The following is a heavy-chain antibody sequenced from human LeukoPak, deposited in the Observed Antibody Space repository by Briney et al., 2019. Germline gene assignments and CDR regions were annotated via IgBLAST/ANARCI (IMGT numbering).Heavy chain of an antibody. Sequence: PGGSLRLSCAASGFTFSSYGMSWVRQAPGKGLEWVSAIGGSGGSTYYADSVKGRFTISRDNSKHFLFLQMTSLTAEDTALYYCVKDSSGGYYFDHWGQGTLVTVSS. CDR2: IGGSGGST. J-gene: IGHJ4*02. V-gene: IGHV3-23*01. D-gene: IGHD3-10*01. CDR3: VKDSSGGYYFDH. CDR1: GFTFSSYG.